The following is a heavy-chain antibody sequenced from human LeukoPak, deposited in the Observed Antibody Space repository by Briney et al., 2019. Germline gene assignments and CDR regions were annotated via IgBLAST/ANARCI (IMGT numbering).Heavy chain of an antibody. CDR1: GYTFTSYY. Sequence: ASVTVSCKASGYTFTSYYMHWVRQAPGQGLEWMGWISPYTGQSNFAQKFQGRLTMTTDTSTSTAYMEVRGLRSDDTAVYYCARDKGGGYNFGFNWFDPWGQGTLVTVSS. CDR2: ISPYTGQS. J-gene: IGHJ5*02. V-gene: IGHV1-18*04. CDR3: ARDKGGGYNFGFNWFDP. D-gene: IGHD1-1*01.